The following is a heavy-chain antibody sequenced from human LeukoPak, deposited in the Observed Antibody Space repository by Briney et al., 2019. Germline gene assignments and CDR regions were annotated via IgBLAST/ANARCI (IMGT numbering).Heavy chain of an antibody. CDR3: ARGDSIPY. CDR2: IYSGVNT. Sequence: GGSLRLSCAASGFTVTSNYMIWVRQATGKGLEWVSVIYSGVNTYYADSVEGRFTISRDNSKNTVYLQMSSLRAEDTAVYYCARGDSIPYWGQGTLVTVSS. CDR1: GFTVTSNY. V-gene: IGHV3-53*01. D-gene: IGHD2-21*01. J-gene: IGHJ4*02.